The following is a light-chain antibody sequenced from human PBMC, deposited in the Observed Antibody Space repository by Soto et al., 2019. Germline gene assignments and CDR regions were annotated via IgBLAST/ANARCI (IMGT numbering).Light chain of an antibody. CDR2: GAS. V-gene: IGKV3-20*01. J-gene: IGKJ1*01. CDR1: QSVSSSY. CDR3: QQYGSSQT. Sequence: EIGLPQSPGPLSLSPGARATLSCRASQSVSSSYLAWYQQKPGQAPRLLIYGASSRATGIPDRFSGSGSGTDFTLTISRLEPEDFAVYYCQQYGSSQTFGQGTKVDIK.